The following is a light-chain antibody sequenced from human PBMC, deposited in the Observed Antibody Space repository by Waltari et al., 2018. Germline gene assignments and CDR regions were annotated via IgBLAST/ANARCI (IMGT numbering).Light chain of an antibody. CDR2: NTN. J-gene: IGLJ3*02. CDR3: LLLVGGGFWV. Sequence: QSVVTQEPSFSVPPGGTVTLTLGLTSGSLPTNNFPTWCQQTPGQAPRTLIYNTNSRSSGVPGRCAGAIVASNPALTSRGAQADDESVYYWLLLVGGGFWVYGRGTKLTVV. V-gene: IGLV8-61*01. CDR1: SGSLPTNNF.